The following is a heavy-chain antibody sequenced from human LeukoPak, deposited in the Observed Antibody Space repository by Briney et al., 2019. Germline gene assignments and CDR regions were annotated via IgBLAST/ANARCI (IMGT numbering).Heavy chain of an antibody. Sequence: GASVKVSCKASGYTFTSYGISWVRQAPGQGLEWMGWISAYNGNTNYAQKLQGRVTMTTDTSTSTAYMELSSLRSEDTAVYHCATYRMENFRYSSGWEYAFDIWGQGTMVTVSS. D-gene: IGHD6-19*01. CDR3: ATYRMENFRYSSGWEYAFDI. CDR2: ISAYNGNT. CDR1: GYTFTSYG. V-gene: IGHV1-18*01. J-gene: IGHJ3*02.